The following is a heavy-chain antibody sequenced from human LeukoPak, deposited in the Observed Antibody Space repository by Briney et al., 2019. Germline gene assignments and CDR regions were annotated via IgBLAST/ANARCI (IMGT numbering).Heavy chain of an antibody. D-gene: IGHD1-7*01. V-gene: IGHV4-34*01. CDR2: INHGGST. J-gene: IGHJ4*02. CDR3: ARTSRFNWNSTYFHS. CDR1: GGSFSGYY. Sequence: SETLSLTCAVYGGSFSGYYWTWSRQPPGKGLEWIGEINHGGSTNYNPSLKSRVTISLDTSKNQFSLKVSSVTAADTALYYCARTSRFNWNSTYFHSWGQGTLVTVSS.